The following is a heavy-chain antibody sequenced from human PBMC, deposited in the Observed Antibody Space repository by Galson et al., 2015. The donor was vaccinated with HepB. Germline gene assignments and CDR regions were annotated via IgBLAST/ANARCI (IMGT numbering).Heavy chain of an antibody. V-gene: IGHV3-15*01. CDR3: TTGPPGVVVIMEPTGGDAFDI. D-gene: IGHD3-22*01. CDR1: GFTFSNAW. CDR2: IKSKTDGGTT. Sequence: SLRLSCAASGFTFSNAWMSWVRQAPGKGLEWVGRIKSKTDGGTTDYAAPVKGRFTISRDDSKNTLYLQMNSLKTEDTAVYYCTTGPPGVVVIMEPTGGDAFDIWGQGTMVTVSS. J-gene: IGHJ3*02.